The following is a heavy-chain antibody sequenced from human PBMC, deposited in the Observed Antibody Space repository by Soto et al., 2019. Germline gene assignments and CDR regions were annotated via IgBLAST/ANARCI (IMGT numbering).Heavy chain of an antibody. V-gene: IGHV2-70*01. CDR1: GFSLTTSGMC. Sequence: SGPPLVNPTQTLTLTCTFSGFSLTTSGMCVSWIRQPPGKALGWVALIEWDDDKYYSTSLKTRLTISKDTSKNQVVLTLANMDPVDTATYYCARIQKGRSQKGAFDYWGLGTLVTVA. J-gene: IGHJ4*02. CDR2: IEWDDDK. CDR3: ARIQKGRSQKGAFDY.